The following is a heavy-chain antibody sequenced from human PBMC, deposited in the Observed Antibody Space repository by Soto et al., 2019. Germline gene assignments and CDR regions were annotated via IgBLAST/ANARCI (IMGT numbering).Heavy chain of an antibody. CDR2: INSDGSVS. CDR3: ARGDCVGGSCDALAGSFYYYMDA. J-gene: IGHJ6*03. CDR1: GFTFRNYW. V-gene: IGHV3-74*01. D-gene: IGHD2-15*01. Sequence: PGGSLRLSCAASGFTFRNYWMYWVRQAPGQGLEWVSRINSDGSVSSYADSVKGRLTISRDNVKNTLYLLMDSLRAEDTAVYYCARGDCVGGSCDALAGSFYYYMDAWGKGTTVTVSS.